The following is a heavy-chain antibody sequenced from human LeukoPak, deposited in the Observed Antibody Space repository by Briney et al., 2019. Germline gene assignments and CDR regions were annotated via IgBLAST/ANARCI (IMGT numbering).Heavy chain of an antibody. D-gene: IGHD3-22*01. CDR2: ISGTGGST. J-gene: IGHJ6*02. CDR1: GFTFSSYA. V-gene: IGHV3-23*01. CDR3: ARDSSYYDSSGFDLYGMDV. Sequence: GGSLRLSCAASGFTFSSYAMSWVRQAPGKGLEWVSAISGTGGSTYYADSVKGRFTISRDNAKNSLYLQMNSLRAEDTAVYYCARDSSYYDSSGFDLYGMDVWGQGTTVTVSS.